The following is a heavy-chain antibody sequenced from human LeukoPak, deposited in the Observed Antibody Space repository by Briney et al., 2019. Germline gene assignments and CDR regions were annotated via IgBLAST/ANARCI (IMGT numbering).Heavy chain of an antibody. Sequence: SETLSLTCTCSGGSIRSYYWSWIRQPPGKGLEGIGYIYYSGSTNYNPSLKSRVPISVDTSKNQFSLKLSSVTAADTAVYYCARDAYGYGDPYYFDYWGQGTLVTVSS. CDR2: IYYSGST. J-gene: IGHJ4*02. CDR3: ARDAYGYGDPYYFDY. CDR1: GGSIRSYY. V-gene: IGHV4-59*01. D-gene: IGHD4-17*01.